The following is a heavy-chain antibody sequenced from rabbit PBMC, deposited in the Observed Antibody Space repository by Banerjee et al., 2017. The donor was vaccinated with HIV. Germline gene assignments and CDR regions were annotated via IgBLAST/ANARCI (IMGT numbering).Heavy chain of an antibody. V-gene: IGHV1S45*01. CDR1: GFSFSGAYW. J-gene: IGHJ4*01. CDR3: ARDHGYGTYGT. D-gene: IGHD7-1*01. CDR2: IYTGDDST. Sequence: QEQLEESGGDLVKPEGSLTLTCTASGFSFSGAYWPCWVRQAPGKGPEWIGCIYTGDDSTYYASWVNGRFTISKTLTTVTLQMTSLTAADTATYFCARDHGYGTYGTWGPGTLVTVS.